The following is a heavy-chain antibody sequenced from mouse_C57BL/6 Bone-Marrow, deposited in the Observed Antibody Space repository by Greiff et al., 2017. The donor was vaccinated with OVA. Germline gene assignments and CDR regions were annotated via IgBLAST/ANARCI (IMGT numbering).Heavy chain of an antibody. Sequence: QVQLQQSGAELVRPGASVTLSCKASGYTFTDYEMHWVKQTPVHGLEWIGAIDPETGGTAYNQKFKGKAILTADKSSSTAYMELRSLTSEDSAVYYCTIYDGYYEGAMDYWGQGTSVTVSS. V-gene: IGHV1-15*01. CDR2: IDPETGGT. CDR3: TIYDGYYEGAMDY. D-gene: IGHD2-3*01. J-gene: IGHJ4*01. CDR1: GYTFTDYE.